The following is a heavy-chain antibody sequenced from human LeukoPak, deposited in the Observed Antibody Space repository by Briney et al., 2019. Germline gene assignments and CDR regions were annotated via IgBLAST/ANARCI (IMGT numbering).Heavy chain of an antibody. CDR3: ARDLRGYSYAFDI. J-gene: IGHJ3*02. Sequence: GGPLRLSCAASGFTFDDYGMSWVRQAPGKGVEWVSGINWNGGSTGYADSVKGRFTISRDNAKNSLHLQMNSLRAEDTALYYCARDLRGYSYAFDIWGQGTMVTVSS. CDR1: GFTFDDYG. CDR2: INWNGGST. V-gene: IGHV3-20*04. D-gene: IGHD5-18*01.